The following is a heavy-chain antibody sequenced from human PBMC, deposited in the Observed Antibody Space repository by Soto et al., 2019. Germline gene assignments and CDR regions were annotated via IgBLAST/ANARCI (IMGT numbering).Heavy chain of an antibody. CDR2: IYHSGSP. D-gene: IGHD3-9*01. CDR3: ARDSAVTYYDILTGSYGMDV. J-gene: IGHJ6*02. CDR1: GGSISSGGYS. V-gene: IGHV4-30-2*01. Sequence: SETLSLTCAVSGGSISSGGYSWSWIRQPPGKGLEWIGYIYHSGSPYYNPSLKSRVTISVDRSKNQFSLKLSSVTAADTAVYYCARDSAVTYYDILTGSYGMDVWGQGTTVTVSS.